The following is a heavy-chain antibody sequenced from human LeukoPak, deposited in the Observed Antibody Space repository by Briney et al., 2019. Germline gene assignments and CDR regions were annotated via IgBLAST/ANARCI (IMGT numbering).Heavy chain of an antibody. D-gene: IGHD6-13*01. J-gene: IGHJ4*02. CDR3: ARDLEGSSWRQEVCFDY. Sequence: SETLSLTCAVYGGSFSGYYWSWIRQPPGKGLEWIGEINHSGSTNYNPSLKSRVTISVDTSKNQFSLKLSSVTAADTAVYYCARDLEGSSWRQEVCFDYWGQGTLVTVSS. V-gene: IGHV4-34*01. CDR1: GGSFSGYY. CDR2: INHSGST.